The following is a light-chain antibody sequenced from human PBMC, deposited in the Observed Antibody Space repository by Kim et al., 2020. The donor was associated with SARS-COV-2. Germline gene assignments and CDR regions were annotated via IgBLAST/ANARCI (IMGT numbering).Light chain of an antibody. CDR3: QSYDSSLNVVV. J-gene: IGLJ2*01. CDR1: SSNIGARYE. CDR2: RNT. Sequence: QVVTISCTGGSSNIGARYEVPWDRQPPDPAPKLLIYRNTNRPSGVPDRFSGSKSGTSASLAITGLQAEDEADYYCQSYDSSLNVVVFGGGTQLTVL. V-gene: IGLV1-40*01.